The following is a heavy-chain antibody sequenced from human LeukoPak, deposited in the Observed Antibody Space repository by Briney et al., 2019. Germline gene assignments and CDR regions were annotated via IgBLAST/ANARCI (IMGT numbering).Heavy chain of an antibody. CDR1: GFTFSSYS. CDR2: ISSSSSYI. D-gene: IGHD6-19*01. J-gene: IGHJ5*02. Sequence: GGSLGLSCAASGFTFSSYSMNWVRQAPGKGLEWVSSISSSSSYIYYADSVKGRFTISRDNAKNSLYLQMNSLRAEDTAVYYCASHPDSGWYPHQYNWFDPWGQGTLVTVSS. CDR3: ASHPDSGWYPHQYNWFDP. V-gene: IGHV3-21*01.